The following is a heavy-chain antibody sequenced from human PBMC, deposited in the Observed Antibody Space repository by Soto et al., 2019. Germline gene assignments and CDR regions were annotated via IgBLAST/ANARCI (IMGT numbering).Heavy chain of an antibody. CDR2: MNPNSGHT. CDR3: ARDGNDFWSGYYTGIWKYYYYYYMDV. J-gene: IGHJ6*03. Sequence: ASVKVSCKASGYTFTSYDINWVRQATGQGLEWMGWMNPNSGHTGYAQKFQGRVTMTRNTSISTAYMELSSLRSEDTAVYYCARDGNDFWSGYYTGIWKYYYYYYMDVWGKGTTVTVSS. V-gene: IGHV1-8*01. D-gene: IGHD3-3*01. CDR1: GYTFTSYD.